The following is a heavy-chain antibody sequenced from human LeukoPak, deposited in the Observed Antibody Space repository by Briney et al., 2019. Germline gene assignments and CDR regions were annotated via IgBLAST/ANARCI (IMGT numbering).Heavy chain of an antibody. CDR3: ARHWNGGSYSSEFDY. D-gene: IGHD1-26*01. J-gene: IGHJ4*02. Sequence: SETLPLTCTVSGGSISSSSYYWGWIRQPPGKGLAWIGSIYHSGSTYYNPSLKSRVTVSVDTSKNQFSLKLSSVTAADTAVYYCARHWNGGSYSSEFDYWGQGTLVTVSS. CDR1: GGSISSSSYY. V-gene: IGHV4-39*01. CDR2: IYHSGST.